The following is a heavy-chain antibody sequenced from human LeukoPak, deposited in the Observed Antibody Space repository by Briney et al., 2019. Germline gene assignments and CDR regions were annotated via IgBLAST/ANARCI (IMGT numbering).Heavy chain of an antibody. V-gene: IGHV1-18*01. CDR2: ISAYNGNT. Sequence: ASVKVSCKASGYTFTSYGISWVRQAPGQGLEWMGWISAYNGNTNYAQKLQGRVTMTTDTSTSTAYMELRSLRSDDTAVYYCARDLLLGFGEFPSFYFDYWGQGTLVTVSS. CDR1: GYTFTSYG. D-gene: IGHD3-10*01. J-gene: IGHJ4*02. CDR3: ARDLLLGFGEFPSFYFDY.